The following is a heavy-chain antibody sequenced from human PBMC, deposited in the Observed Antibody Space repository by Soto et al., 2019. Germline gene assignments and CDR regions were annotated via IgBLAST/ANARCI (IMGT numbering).Heavy chain of an antibody. CDR3: ARDGVTNAFDI. Sequence: SETLSLTCTVSGGSISSYYWSWIRQPPGKGLEWIGYIYYSGSTNYNPSLKSRVTISVDTSKNQFSPKLSSVTAADTAVYYCARDGVTNAFDIWGQGTMVTVSS. CDR1: GGSISSYY. J-gene: IGHJ3*02. D-gene: IGHD3-10*01. V-gene: IGHV4-59*01. CDR2: IYYSGST.